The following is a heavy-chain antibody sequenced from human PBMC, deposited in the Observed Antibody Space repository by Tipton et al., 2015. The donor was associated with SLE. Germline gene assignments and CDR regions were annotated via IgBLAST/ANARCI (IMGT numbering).Heavy chain of an antibody. CDR2: IHDSGST. Sequence: LSLTCSVSGGSISSYYWNWIRQPPGKGLEWIGQIHDSGSTNYNPSLKSRVTISVDTSKNQFSLKLSSVTAADTAVYYCARGLHSSGYYYYYYGMDVWGQGTTVTVSS. CDR1: GGSISSYY. CDR3: ARGLHSSGYYYYYYGMDV. V-gene: IGHV4-59*01. D-gene: IGHD3-22*01. J-gene: IGHJ6*02.